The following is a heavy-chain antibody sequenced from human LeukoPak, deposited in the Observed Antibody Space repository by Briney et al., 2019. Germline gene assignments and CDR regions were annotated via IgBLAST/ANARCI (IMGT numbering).Heavy chain of an antibody. Sequence: PGGSLRLSCAASGFTFSGYAMSWVRQAPGKGLEWVSAISGSGGSTYYADSVKGRFTISRDNSKNTLYLQMNSLRAEDTAVYYCVADYGDPMPFDYWGQGTLVTVSS. CDR1: GFTFSGYA. CDR2: ISGSGGST. CDR3: VADYGDPMPFDY. D-gene: IGHD4-17*01. J-gene: IGHJ4*02. V-gene: IGHV3-23*01.